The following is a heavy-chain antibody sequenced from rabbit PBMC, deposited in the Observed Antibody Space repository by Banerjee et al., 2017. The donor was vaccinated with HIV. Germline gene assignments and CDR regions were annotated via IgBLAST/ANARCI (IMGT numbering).Heavy chain of an antibody. V-gene: IGHV1S45*01. CDR2: IYAGNSGST. CDR3: ARGGGGYAGYGHGDDAFDP. Sequence: QEQLEESGGDLVKPGGSLTLTCTASGFSFSNKYVMCWVRRAPGKGLEWIACIYAGNSGSTDYANWAKGRFTISKTSSTTVTLQMTSLTAADTATYFCARGGGGYAGYGHGDDAFDPWGPGTLVTVS. CDR1: GFSFSNKYV. J-gene: IGHJ2*01. D-gene: IGHD7-1*01.